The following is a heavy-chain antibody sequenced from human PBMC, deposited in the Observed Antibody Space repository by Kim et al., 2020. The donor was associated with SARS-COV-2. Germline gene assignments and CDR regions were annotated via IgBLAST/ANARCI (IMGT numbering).Heavy chain of an antibody. V-gene: IGHV3-23*01. J-gene: IGHJ3*02. Sequence: GGSLRLSCAASGFIFSSYAMTWVRQAPGKRLEWVSTISGSGGSTSDADSVKGRFTISRDNSKNTLSLQMNSLRAEDTAVYYCAKVITRYSGSYLEDAFDIWGQGTLVTVSS. D-gene: IGHD1-26*01. CDR1: GFIFSSYA. CDR3: AKVITRYSGSYLEDAFDI. CDR2: ISGSGGST.